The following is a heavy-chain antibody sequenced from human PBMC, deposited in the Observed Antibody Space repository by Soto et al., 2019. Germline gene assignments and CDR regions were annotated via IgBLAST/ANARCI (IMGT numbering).Heavy chain of an antibody. V-gene: IGHV3-23*01. CDR3: TRLPYDILTAYSFHS. D-gene: IGHD3-9*01. Sequence: EVQLLESGGVFVQPGGSLRLPCAASGFSFSNHAMSWVRQAPGKGLEWVSGLTGGGGTQYYADTVRGPFSISRDNSQDELLLEMNSPRAEDTAMYYCTRLPYDILTAYSFHSWGRGTLVTVSS. CDR2: LTGGGGTQ. CDR1: GFSFSNHA. J-gene: IGHJ4*02.